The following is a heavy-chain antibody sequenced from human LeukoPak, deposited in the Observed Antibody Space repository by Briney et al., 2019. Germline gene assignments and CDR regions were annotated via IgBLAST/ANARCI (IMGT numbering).Heavy chain of an antibody. CDR3: TREGRSDWGIPDY. J-gene: IGHJ4*02. V-gene: IGHV3-7*01. CDR1: GFIFIDYW. D-gene: IGHD6-19*01. CDR2: IKQYGSEK. Sequence: PGGSLRLSCAASGFIFIDYWMSWVRQAPGEGLEWVANIKQYGSEKYYVDSVKGRFTISRDNAQNSLYLQMNSLRAEDTAVYFCTREGRSDWGIPDYWGQGTLVTVSS.